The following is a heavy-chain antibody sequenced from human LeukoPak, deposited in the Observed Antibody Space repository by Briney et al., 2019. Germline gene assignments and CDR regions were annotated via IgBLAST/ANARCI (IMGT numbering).Heavy chain of an antibody. CDR2: IYYSGST. CDR1: GGSFSGYY. D-gene: IGHD6-13*01. V-gene: IGHV4-59*01. J-gene: IGHJ4*02. Sequence: PSETLSLTCAVYGGSFSGYYWSWIRQPPGKGLEWIGYIYYSGSTNYNPSLKSRVTISVDTSKNQFSLKLSSVTAADTAVYYCARAAGGSLPYFDYWGQGTLVTVSS. CDR3: ARAAGGSLPYFDY.